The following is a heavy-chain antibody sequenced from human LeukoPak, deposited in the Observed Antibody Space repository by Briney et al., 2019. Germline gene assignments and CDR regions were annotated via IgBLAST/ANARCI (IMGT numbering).Heavy chain of an antibody. Sequence: GGSLRLSCAASGFTFSSYSMNSGRHAPGEGLEWGSSISSSSSYIYYAHSAKGRFTISRDKAKNSLYLQMNSLRAEHTAVYYCARSRCSSTSCYRTRYFDYWGQGTLVTVSS. CDR1: GFTFSSYS. CDR3: ARSRCSSTSCYRTRYFDY. V-gene: IGHV3-21*01. D-gene: IGHD2-2*01. J-gene: IGHJ4*02. CDR2: ISSSSSYI.